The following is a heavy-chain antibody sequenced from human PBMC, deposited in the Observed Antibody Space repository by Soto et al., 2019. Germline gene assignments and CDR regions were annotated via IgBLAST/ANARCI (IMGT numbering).Heavy chain of an antibody. V-gene: IGHV3-33*01. J-gene: IGHJ6*02. CDR3: ARDLFYYDSSGYLHFSGIGYYGMDV. CDR2: IWYDGSNK. D-gene: IGHD3-22*01. Sequence: GGSLRLSCAASGFTFSSYGMHWVRQAPGKGLEWVAVIWYDGSNKYYADSVKGRFTISRDNSKNTLYLQMNSLRAEDTAVYYCARDLFYYDSSGYLHFSGIGYYGMDVWGQGTTVTVSS. CDR1: GFTFSSYG.